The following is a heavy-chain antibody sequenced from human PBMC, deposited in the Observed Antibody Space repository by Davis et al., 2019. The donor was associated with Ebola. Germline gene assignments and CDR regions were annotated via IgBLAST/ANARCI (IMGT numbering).Heavy chain of an antibody. CDR1: GYSFTSYW. J-gene: IGHJ4*02. D-gene: IGHD6-13*01. CDR2: IYPGDSDT. CDR3: ARLGIAAAGPYYFDY. Sequence: GESLKISCKGSGYSFTSYWIGWVRQMPGKGLEWMGIIYPGDSDTRYSPSFQGQVTISADKSISTAYLQWSSLKASDTAMYYCARLGIAAAGPYYFDYWGQGTLVTVSS. V-gene: IGHV5-51*01.